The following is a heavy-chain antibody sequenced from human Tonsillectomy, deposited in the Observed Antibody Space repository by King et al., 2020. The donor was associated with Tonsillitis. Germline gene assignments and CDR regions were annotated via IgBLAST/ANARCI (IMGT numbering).Heavy chain of an antibody. CDR3: ARIDQWTPSCLNNWFDP. V-gene: IGHV4-39*01. CDR1: GGSISSRSYY. Sequence: QLQESGPGLVKPSETLSLTCTVSGGSISSRSYYWGWIRQPPGKGLGLIGSIDNSGSTYYKPSLMRRATISVDTSKNQFSLKRSSVTAADTAVYYCARIDQWTPSCLNNWFDPWGQGTLVTVSS. D-gene: IGHD6-19*01. CDR2: IDNSGST. J-gene: IGHJ5*02.